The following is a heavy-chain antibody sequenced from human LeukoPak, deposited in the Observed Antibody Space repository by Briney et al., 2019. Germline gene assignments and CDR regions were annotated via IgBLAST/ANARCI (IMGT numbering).Heavy chain of an antibody. CDR2: INSDGSST. J-gene: IGHJ4*02. V-gene: IGHV3-74*01. CDR1: GFTFSSYC. D-gene: IGHD3-22*01. CDR3: ARDSSGYYPTDY. Sequence: GGSLRLSCAASGFTFSSYCMHWVRQAPGKGLVWVSRINSDGSSTSYADSVKGRFTISRDNAKNTLYLQMNSLRAEDTAVYYCARDSSGYYPTDYWGQGTLVTVSS.